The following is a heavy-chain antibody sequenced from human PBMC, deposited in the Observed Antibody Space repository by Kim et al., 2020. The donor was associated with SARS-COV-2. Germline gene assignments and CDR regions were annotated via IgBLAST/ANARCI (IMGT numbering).Heavy chain of an antibody. CDR3: AKGGVNYFDWFSPDYYGMDV. J-gene: IGHJ6*02. V-gene: IGHV3-30*18. D-gene: IGHD3-9*01. CDR2: ISYDGSNK. Sequence: GGSLRLSCAASGFTFSSYGMHWVRQAPGKGLEWVAVISYDGSNKYYADSVKGRFTISRDNSKNTLYLQMNSLRAEDTAVYYCAKGGVNYFDWFSPDYYGMDVWGQGTTVTVSS. CDR1: GFTFSSYG.